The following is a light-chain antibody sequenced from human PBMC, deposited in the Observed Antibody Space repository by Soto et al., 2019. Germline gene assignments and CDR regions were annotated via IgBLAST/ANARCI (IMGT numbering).Light chain of an antibody. CDR1: QSISGW. V-gene: IGKV1-5*01. Sequence: DIQMTKSPSSVSANVGDRVTITCRASQSISGWLAWYQQTPGKAPKLLIYDVSSLESGVPSRFSGSGSGTEFTLAISSLQPDDFATYYCQQYNIYPWTFGQGTKVDIK. CDR2: DVS. J-gene: IGKJ1*01. CDR3: QQYNIYPWT.